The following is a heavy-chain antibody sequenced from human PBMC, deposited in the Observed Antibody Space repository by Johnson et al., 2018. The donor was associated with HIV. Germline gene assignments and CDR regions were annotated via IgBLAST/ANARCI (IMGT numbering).Heavy chain of an antibody. D-gene: IGHD6-13*01. Sequence: EVQLVESGGGLVQPGGSLRLSCAASGFTFNDNWMGWVRQAPGKGLEWVANIKQDGREKYYVDSVKGRFTISRDNSKNTLYLQMNSLRAEDTAVYYCGRRPFGAAPGADTFDIWGQGTMVTVSS. J-gene: IGHJ3*02. V-gene: IGHV3-7*03. CDR3: GRRPFGAAPGADTFDI. CDR1: GFTFNDNW. CDR2: IKQDGREK.